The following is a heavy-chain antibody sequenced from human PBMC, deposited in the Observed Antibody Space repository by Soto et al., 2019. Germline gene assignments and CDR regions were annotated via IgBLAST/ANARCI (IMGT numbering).Heavy chain of an antibody. CDR1: GFTFSSYS. V-gene: IGHV3-21*01. Sequence: SCAASGFTFSSYSMNGVRQAPGKGLEWVSSISSSSSYIYYADSVKGRFTISRDNAKNSLYLQMNSLRAEDTAVYYCARDNTISTDAFDIWGQGTMVTVSS. CDR3: ARDNTISTDAFDI. J-gene: IGHJ3*02. CDR2: ISSSSSYI. D-gene: IGHD2-2*01.